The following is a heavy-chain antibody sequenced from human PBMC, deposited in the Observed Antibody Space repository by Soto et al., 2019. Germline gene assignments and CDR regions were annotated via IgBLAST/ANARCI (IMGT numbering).Heavy chain of an antibody. CDR1: GFTFSDFY. J-gene: IGHJ4*02. CDR2: ISSGSTNI. V-gene: IGHV3-11*01. CDR3: ARDRNAAGSDY. Sequence: PGGSLRLSCAASGFTFSDFYMSWIRQAPGKGLEWISYISSGSTNIFYAESVKGRFTVSRDNAKNSVYLQMDSLRAEDTAVYYCARDRNAAGSDYWGQGTLVTVSS. D-gene: IGHD1-1*01.